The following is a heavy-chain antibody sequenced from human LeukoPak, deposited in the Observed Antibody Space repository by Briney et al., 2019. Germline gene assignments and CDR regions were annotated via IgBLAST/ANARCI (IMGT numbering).Heavy chain of an antibody. D-gene: IGHD6-19*01. CDR3: ARDQKGYGAVAGKGYYYYMDV. J-gene: IGHJ6*03. CDR1: GYTFTSYY. Sequence: ASVKVSCKASGYTFTSYYMHWVRQAPGQGLEWMGIINPSGGSTSYAQKFQGRVTMTRDMSTSTVYMELSSLRSEDTAVYYCARDQKGYGAVAGKGYYYYMDVWGKGTTVTVSS. V-gene: IGHV1-46*01. CDR2: INPSGGST.